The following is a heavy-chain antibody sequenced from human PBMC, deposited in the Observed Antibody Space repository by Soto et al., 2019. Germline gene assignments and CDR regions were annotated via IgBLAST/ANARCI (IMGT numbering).Heavy chain of an antibody. V-gene: IGHV5-51*01. J-gene: IGHJ6*02. D-gene: IGHD2-2*01. CDR1: GYSFTSYW. CDR2: IYPGDSDT. Sequence: GESLKISCKGSGYSFTSYWIGWVRQMPGKGLEWMGIIYPGDSDTRYSPSFQGQATISADKSISTAYLQWSSLKASDTAMYYCASSRTGYCSSTSCPDSNYYYYGMDVWGQGTTVTVSS. CDR3: ASSRTGYCSSTSCPDSNYYYYGMDV.